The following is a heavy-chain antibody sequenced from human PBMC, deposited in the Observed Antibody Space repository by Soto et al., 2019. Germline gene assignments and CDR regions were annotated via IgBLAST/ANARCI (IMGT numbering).Heavy chain of an antibody. D-gene: IGHD2-2*01. CDR2: FDPEDGET. V-gene: IGHV1-24*01. Sequence: ASVKVSCKVSGYTLTELSMHWVRQAPGKGLEWMGGFDPEDGETIYAQKFQGRVTMTEDTSTDTAYMELSSLRSEDTAVYHCATDLQGLPLSVYWGQGTLVTVSS. CDR1: GYTLTELS. CDR3: ATDLQGLPLSVY. J-gene: IGHJ4*02.